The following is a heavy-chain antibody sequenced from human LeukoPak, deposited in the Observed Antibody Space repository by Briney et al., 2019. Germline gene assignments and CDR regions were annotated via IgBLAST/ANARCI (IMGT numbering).Heavy chain of an antibody. D-gene: IGHD3-22*01. Sequence: SETLSLTCTVPGGSTSSSNFYWGWIRQPPGKGLEWIGSIYYSGSTYYNPSLKSRVTISVDTSKNQFSLKLSSVTAADTAVYYCARVKGDYYDSSGYYYLHYWGQGTLVTVSS. CDR3: ARVKGDYYDSSGYYYLHY. CDR2: IYYSGST. J-gene: IGHJ4*02. V-gene: IGHV4-39*07. CDR1: GGSTSSSNFY.